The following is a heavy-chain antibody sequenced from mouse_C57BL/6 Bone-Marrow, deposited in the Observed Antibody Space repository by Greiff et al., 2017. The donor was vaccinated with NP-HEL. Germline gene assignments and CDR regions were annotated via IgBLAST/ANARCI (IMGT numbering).Heavy chain of an antibody. J-gene: IGHJ3*01. V-gene: IGHV1-15*01. CDR3: ERDSSGYGFAY. Sequence: QVQLQQSGAELVRPGASVTLSCKASGYTFTDYEMHWVKQTPVHGLEWIGAIDPATGGTAYNQKFKGKAILTVDKSSSTAYMVLRSLTSEDSAVYYCERDSSGYGFAYWGQGTLVTVSA. CDR1: GYTFTDYE. D-gene: IGHD3-2*02. CDR2: IDPATGGT.